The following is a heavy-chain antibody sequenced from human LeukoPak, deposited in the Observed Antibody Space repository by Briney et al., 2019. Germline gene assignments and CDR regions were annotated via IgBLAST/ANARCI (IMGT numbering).Heavy chain of an antibody. J-gene: IGHJ1*01. CDR2: IWFDGSEQ. CDR1: GFTSSTYA. Sequence: PGRSLRLSCAASGFTSSTYAIHWVRQAPGKGLEWVAVIWFDGSEQYYADSVKGRFIISRDNSKSTSNLQLNSLGAEDTAVYYCAREGDSRWGELSPWGQGTLVTVSS. V-gene: IGHV3-33*01. D-gene: IGHD3-16*02. CDR3: AREGDSRWGELSP.